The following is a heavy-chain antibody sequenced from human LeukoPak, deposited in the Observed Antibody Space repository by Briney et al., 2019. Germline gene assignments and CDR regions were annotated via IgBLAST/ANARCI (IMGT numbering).Heavy chain of an antibody. CDR2: ISGSGGST. CDR3: AKDRYSSSWYFDY. Sequence: GGSLRLSCAASGFTFSSYAMSWVRQAPGKGLEWVSAISGSGGSTYYTDSVKGRFTISRDNSKNTLYLQMNSLRAEDTAVYYCAKDRYSSSWYFDYWGQGTLVTVSS. D-gene: IGHD6-13*01. J-gene: IGHJ4*02. CDR1: GFTFSSYA. V-gene: IGHV3-23*01.